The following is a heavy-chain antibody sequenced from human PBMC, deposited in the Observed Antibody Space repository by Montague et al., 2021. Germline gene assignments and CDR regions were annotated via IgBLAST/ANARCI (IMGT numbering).Heavy chain of an antibody. D-gene: IGHD3-10*01. J-gene: IGHJ6*02. Sequence: SETLSLTCGVYGGPFSGYFWTWTRQPPGKGLEWVGEINHSGDANYSPSLESRVTMTVDTSKRQFSLRLTSLTAADTAIYYCARDTWFRENLSSLYYYGIDVWGQGTTVTVSS. CDR3: ARDTWFRENLSSLYYYGIDV. CDR2: INHSGDA. CDR1: GGPFSGYF. V-gene: IGHV4-34*01.